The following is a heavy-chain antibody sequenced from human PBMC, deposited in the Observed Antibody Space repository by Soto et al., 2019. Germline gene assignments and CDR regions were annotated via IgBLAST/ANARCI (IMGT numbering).Heavy chain of an antibody. V-gene: IGHV4-39*01. CDR3: ARQLDYYDSSGYYSAFDY. CDR2: IYYSGST. CDR1: GGSISSSSYY. J-gene: IGHJ4*02. D-gene: IGHD3-22*01. Sequence: ETLSLTCTVSGGSISSSSYYWGWIRQPPGKGLEWIGSIYYSGSTYYNPSLKSRVTISVDTSKNQFSLKLSSVTAADTAVYYCARQLDYYDSSGYYSAFDYWGQGTLVTVSS.